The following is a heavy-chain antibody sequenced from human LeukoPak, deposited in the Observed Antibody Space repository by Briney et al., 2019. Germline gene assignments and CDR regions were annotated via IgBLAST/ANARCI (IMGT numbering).Heavy chain of an antibody. J-gene: IGHJ3*02. D-gene: IGHD3-10*01. CDR3: ARASITMVRGVILAFDI. CDR1: GGTFSSYA. Sequence: AASVKVSCKASGGTFSSYAISWVRQAPGQGLEWMGGIIPIFGTANYAQKFQGRVTITADKSTSTAYMELSSLRSEDTAVYYCARASITMVRGVILAFDIWGQGAMVTVSS. V-gene: IGHV1-69*06. CDR2: IIPIFGTA.